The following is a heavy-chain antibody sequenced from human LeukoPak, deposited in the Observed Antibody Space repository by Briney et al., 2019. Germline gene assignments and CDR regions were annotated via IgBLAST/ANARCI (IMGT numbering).Heavy chain of an antibody. J-gene: IGHJ3*02. Sequence: GGSLRLSCAASGFTLSNYDMHWVRQAPGKGLEWVAVISDDGSNKYYADSVKGRFTMSRDSSKNTLHLQTNNLRAEDTAVYYCARHGFSGSTAAFDIWGQGTMVTVSS. CDR1: GFTLSNYD. V-gene: IGHV3-30-3*01. CDR3: ARHGFSGSTAAFDI. CDR2: ISDDGSNK. D-gene: IGHD5-12*01.